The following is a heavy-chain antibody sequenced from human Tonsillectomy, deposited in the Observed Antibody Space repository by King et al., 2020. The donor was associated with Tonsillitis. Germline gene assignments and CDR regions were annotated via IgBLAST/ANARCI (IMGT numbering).Heavy chain of an antibody. Sequence: VQLVESGGGLVQPGGSLRLSCAASGFTFSNYAMGWVRQAPGKGLEWVSVISGSGGSTYYADSVKGRFTISRDNSKSTLYLQMNSLRAEDTAVYYCAKDPSFAHSGALFDYWGQGTLVTVSS. CDR3: AKDPSFAHSGALFDY. J-gene: IGHJ4*02. V-gene: IGHV3-23*04. CDR1: GFTFSNYA. D-gene: IGHD2-15*01. CDR2: ISGSGGST.